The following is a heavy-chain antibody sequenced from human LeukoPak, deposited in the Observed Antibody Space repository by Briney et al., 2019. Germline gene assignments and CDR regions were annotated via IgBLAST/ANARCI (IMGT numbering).Heavy chain of an antibody. J-gene: IGHJ6*03. CDR1: GGTFSSYA. Sequence: SMKVSCKASGGTFSSYAISWVRQAPGQGLEWMGGIIPIFGTANYAQKFQGRVTITADESTSTAYMELSSLRSEDTAVYYCARGPYGSGSYYNSYYYYYYMDVWGKGTTVTVSS. D-gene: IGHD3-10*01. CDR3: ARGPYGSGSYYNSYYYYYYMDV. CDR2: IIPIFGTA. V-gene: IGHV1-69*13.